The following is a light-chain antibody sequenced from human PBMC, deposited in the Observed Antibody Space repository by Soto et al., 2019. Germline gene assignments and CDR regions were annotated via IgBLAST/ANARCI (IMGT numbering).Light chain of an antibody. CDR2: ATS. V-gene: IGKV1-39*01. J-gene: IGKJ1*01. CDR3: LLGYSSRWM. CDR1: QNIRSY. Sequence: DIQMTPSPSSLYASVGDTVTITCRASQNIRSYLNWYQQKPGKAPQHLIYATSSLQTGVPARFSIGGSGTDFSLVISDLQPEDSATYYCLLGYSSRWMSDRGTKVEI.